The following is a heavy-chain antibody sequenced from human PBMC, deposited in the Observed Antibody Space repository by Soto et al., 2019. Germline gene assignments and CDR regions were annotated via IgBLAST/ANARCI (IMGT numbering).Heavy chain of an antibody. Sequence: SETLSLTCTVSGASISNYYGSWIRQPPGKGLEWIAFIHSSGSANYNSSLKSRATISVDTCNNQFSLILTSVTAADTAVYYCVRSGHTFGGVIWGRGTLVTVSS. V-gene: IGHV4-59*01. D-gene: IGHD3-16*01. CDR1: GASISNYY. J-gene: IGHJ4*02. CDR3: VRSGHTFGGVI. CDR2: IHSSGSA.